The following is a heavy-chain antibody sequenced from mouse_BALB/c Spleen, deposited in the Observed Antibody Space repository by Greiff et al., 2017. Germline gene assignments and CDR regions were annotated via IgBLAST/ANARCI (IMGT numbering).Heavy chain of an antibody. CDR2: INPGSGGT. CDR3: ARYDYDGDYYAMDY. D-gene: IGHD2-4*01. Sequence: VQRVESGAELVRPGTSVKVSCKASGYAFTNYLIEWVKQRPGQGLEWIGVINPGSGGTNYNEKFKGKATLTADKSSSTAYMQLSSLTSDDSAVYFCARYDYDGDYYAMDYWGQGTSVTVSS. V-gene: IGHV1-54*01. J-gene: IGHJ4*01. CDR1: GYAFTNYL.